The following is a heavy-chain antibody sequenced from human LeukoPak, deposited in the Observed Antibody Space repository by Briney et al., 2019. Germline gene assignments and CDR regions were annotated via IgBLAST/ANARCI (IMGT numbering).Heavy chain of an antibody. Sequence: GRSLRLSCAPSGFTFSRHGMHWVRQAPGKGLVWVSHVNSDGSWTSHADSVKGRFTISKDNAKNTVYLQMNNLRTEDTAVYYCVSFYETNWGRGTLVTVSS. CDR3: VSFYETN. V-gene: IGHV3-74*01. D-gene: IGHD2-2*01. CDR2: VNSDGSWT. J-gene: IGHJ4*02. CDR1: GFTFSRHG.